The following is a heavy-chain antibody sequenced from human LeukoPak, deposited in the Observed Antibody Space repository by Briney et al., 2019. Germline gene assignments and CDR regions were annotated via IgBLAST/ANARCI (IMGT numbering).Heavy chain of an antibody. V-gene: IGHV1-24*01. D-gene: IGHD1-1*01. Sequence: ASVKVSCKVSGSTLAESSIHWLRQAPGKGLEWMGGYDPEEGGIIYAQKFLDRVTMTEDTSTTTAYMEVSSLRSEDTAVYFCAGDRGITITKDFDYWGQGTLVTVSS. CDR2: YDPEEGGI. J-gene: IGHJ4*02. CDR1: GSTLAESS. CDR3: AGDRGITITKDFDY.